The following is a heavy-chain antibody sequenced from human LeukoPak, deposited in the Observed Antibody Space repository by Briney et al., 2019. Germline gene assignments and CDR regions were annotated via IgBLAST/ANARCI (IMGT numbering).Heavy chain of an antibody. D-gene: IGHD6-19*01. CDR1: GGTFSSYA. CDR2: IIPILGIA. V-gene: IGHV1-69*04. J-gene: IGHJ4*02. CDR3: ARGAVAGFYFDY. Sequence: GASVKVSCKASGGTFSSYAISWVRQAPGQGLEWMGRIIPILGIANYAQKFQGRVTITADKSTSTAYMELSSLRSEDTAVYYCARGAVAGFYFDYWGQGTLVTVSS.